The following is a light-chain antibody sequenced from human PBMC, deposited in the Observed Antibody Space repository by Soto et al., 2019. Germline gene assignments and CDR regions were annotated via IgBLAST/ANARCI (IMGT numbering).Light chain of an antibody. J-gene: IGKJ5*01. CDR1: QSISSY. Sequence: DIQMTQSPSSLSASVGDRVTITCRASQSISSYLNWYQQKPGEAPKLLIYAASGLQSGVPSRFSGSGSGTGLTLTISSLQPEDFATYYCQQTYSTPITFGQGTRLEIK. V-gene: IGKV1-39*01. CDR3: QQTYSTPIT. CDR2: AAS.